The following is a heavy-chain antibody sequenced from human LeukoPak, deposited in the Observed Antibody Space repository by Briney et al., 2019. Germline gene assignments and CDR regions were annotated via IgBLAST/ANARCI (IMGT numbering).Heavy chain of an antibody. V-gene: IGHV3-30*18. Sequence: PGGSLRLSCAASGFTFSTSDMHWVRQAPGKGLEWVAIISYDGSDKYYADSVKGRFTISRDNSKNTLYLQMNSLRAEDTAVYYCAKDFGEAAFDIWGQGTMVTVSS. J-gene: IGHJ3*02. CDR3: AKDFGEAAFDI. CDR1: GFTFSTSD. D-gene: IGHD3-10*01. CDR2: ISYDGSDK.